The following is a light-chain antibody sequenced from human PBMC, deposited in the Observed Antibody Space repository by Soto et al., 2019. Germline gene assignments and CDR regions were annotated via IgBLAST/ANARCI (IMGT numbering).Light chain of an antibody. Sequence: DFQMTQSPSSLSASVGDRVIITCRASQGISNYLAWYQQKPGKVPKLLIYAASTLQSGVPSRFSGSGSGTDFTLTISSLQPEDVAPYYCQKYNTAPQTFGQGTKVEIK. J-gene: IGKJ1*01. CDR2: AAS. V-gene: IGKV1-27*01. CDR1: QGISNY. CDR3: QKYNTAPQT.